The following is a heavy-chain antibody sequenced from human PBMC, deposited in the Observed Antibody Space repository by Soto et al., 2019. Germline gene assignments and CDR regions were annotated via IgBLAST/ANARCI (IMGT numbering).Heavy chain of an antibody. CDR2: INPSGGST. CDR3: ARGKGMEENYYYYGLDI. Sequence: ASVKVSCKASGSTFTSYYMHWVRQAPGQGLEWMGIINPSGGSTSYAQKFQDRVSITRDTSASTAYMELSSLRSEDTAVYYCARGKGMEENYYYYGLDIWGQGTTVTVSS. V-gene: IGHV1-46*01. J-gene: IGHJ6*02. CDR1: GSTFTSYY. D-gene: IGHD1-1*01.